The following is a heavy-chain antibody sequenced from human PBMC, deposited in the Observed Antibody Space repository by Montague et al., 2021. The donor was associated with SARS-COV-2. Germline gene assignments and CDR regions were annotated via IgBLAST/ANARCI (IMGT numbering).Heavy chain of an antibody. Sequence: SETLSLTCTVPGGSISSSSCYWGWIRQPPGKGLEWIGSIYYSGSTYYNPSLKSRVTISVDTSKNQFSLKLSSVTAADTAVYYCARGVPLGYDFWSGYPEIGDFDYWGQGTLVTVSS. CDR1: GGSISSSSCY. V-gene: IGHV4-39*01. J-gene: IGHJ4*02. CDR2: IYYSGST. D-gene: IGHD3-3*01. CDR3: ARGVPLGYDFWSGYPEIGDFDY.